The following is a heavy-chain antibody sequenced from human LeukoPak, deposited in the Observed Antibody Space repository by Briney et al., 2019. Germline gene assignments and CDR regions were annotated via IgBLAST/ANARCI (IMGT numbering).Heavy chain of an antibody. D-gene: IGHD5-24*01. CDR1: GGSFSGYY. Sequence: PSETLSLTCAVYGGSFSGYYWTWIRQPPGKGLEWIGEINHSGSTNYNPSLKSRVTISVDTSKNQFSLKLSSVTAADTAVYYCARGLQAPNWFDPWGQGTLVTVSS. CDR2: INHSGST. CDR3: ARGLQAPNWFDP. V-gene: IGHV4-34*01. J-gene: IGHJ5*02.